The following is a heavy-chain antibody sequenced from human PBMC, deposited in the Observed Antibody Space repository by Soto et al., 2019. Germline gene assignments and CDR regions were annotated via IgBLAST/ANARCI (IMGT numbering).Heavy chain of an antibody. J-gene: IGHJ4*02. CDR3: ARTEYSSSPFDY. Sequence: PGGSLRLSCAASGFTFSSYEMNWVRQAPGKGLEWVSYISSSGSTIYYADSVKGRFTISRDNAKNSLYLQMNSLRAEDTAVYYCARTEYSSSPFDYWGQGTLVTVSS. CDR1: GFTFSSYE. D-gene: IGHD6-6*01. CDR2: ISSSGSTI. V-gene: IGHV3-48*03.